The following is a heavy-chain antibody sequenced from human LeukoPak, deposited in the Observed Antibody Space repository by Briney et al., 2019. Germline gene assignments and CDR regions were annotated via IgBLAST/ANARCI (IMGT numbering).Heavy chain of an antibody. J-gene: IGHJ4*02. D-gene: IGHD2-15*01. Sequence: GWSLRLSCAASGFTFSSYWMHWVRQAPGKGLVWVSHINIDGSSTEYADSVKGRFTISSDNAKNSFYLQMNSLRAEDTAVYYFSRNSGGSSPVYYWGRGTLVTVS. CDR1: GFTFSSYW. CDR3: SRNSGGSSPVYY. CDR2: INIDGSST. V-gene: IGHV3-74*01.